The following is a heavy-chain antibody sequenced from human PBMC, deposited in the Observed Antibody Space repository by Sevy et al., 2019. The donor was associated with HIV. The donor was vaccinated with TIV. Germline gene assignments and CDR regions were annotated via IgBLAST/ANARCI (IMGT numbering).Heavy chain of an antibody. V-gene: IGHV2-5*01. J-gene: IGHJ3*02. CDR3: AHTSYDTSGYYNHDAFDI. Sequence: SGPTLVNPTQTLTLTCTFSGFSLSTTEVGVGWIRQPPGKALAWLALIYWNDDRRYSPSLKSRLTITKDTSKNQVVLTMTNMDPVDTATYYCAHTSYDTSGYYNHDAFDISGQGTLVTVSS. CDR1: GFSLSTTEVG. D-gene: IGHD3-22*01. CDR2: IYWNDDR.